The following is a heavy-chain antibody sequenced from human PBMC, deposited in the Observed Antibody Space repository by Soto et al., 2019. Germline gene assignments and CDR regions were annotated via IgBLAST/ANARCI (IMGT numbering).Heavy chain of an antibody. CDR1: GFTFSSYA. CDR3: AKDLIRGSRARPTPSSVNWFDP. V-gene: IGHV3-23*01. J-gene: IGHJ5*02. Sequence: EVQLLESGGGLVQPGGSLRLSCAASGFTFSSYAMSWVRQAPGKGLEWVSAISGSGGSTYYADSVKGRFTISRDNSKNTLYLQMNSLRAEDTAVYYCAKDLIRGSRARPTPSSVNWFDPWGQGTLVTVSS. D-gene: IGHD3-10*01. CDR2: ISGSGGST.